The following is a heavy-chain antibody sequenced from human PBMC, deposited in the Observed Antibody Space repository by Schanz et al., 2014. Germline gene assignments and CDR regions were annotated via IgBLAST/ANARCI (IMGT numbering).Heavy chain of an antibody. Sequence: QVQLVQSGAEVKKPGASVKVSCKASGYTFTSYGISWVRQAPGQGLEWMGWISACNGNTKYPQKLQGRVTMTTDTSTSTAYMELRSLRSDDTAVYYCARDAADFYDILTEEDYWGQGTLVTVSS. CDR2: ISACNGNT. V-gene: IGHV1-18*01. J-gene: IGHJ4*02. CDR3: ARDAADFYDILTEEDY. D-gene: IGHD3-9*01. CDR1: GYTFTSYG.